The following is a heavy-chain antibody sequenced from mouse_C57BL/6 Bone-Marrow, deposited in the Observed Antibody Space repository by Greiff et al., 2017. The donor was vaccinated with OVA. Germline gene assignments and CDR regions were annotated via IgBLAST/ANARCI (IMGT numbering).Heavy chain of an antibody. CDR1: GYTFTSYW. CDR3: ARRSRGFDY. CDR2: IYPSDSET. J-gene: IGHJ2*01. V-gene: IGHV1-61*01. Sequence: QVQLQQPGAELVRPGSSVKLSCKASGYTFTSYWMDWVKQRPGQGLEWIGNIYPSDSETHYNQKFKDKATLTVDKSSSTAYMQLSSLTSKDSAVYYCARRSRGFDYWGQGTTLTVSS.